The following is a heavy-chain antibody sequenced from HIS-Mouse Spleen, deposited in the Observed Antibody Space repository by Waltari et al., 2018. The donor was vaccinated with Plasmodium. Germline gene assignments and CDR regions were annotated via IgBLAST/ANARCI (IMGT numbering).Heavy chain of an antibody. CDR3: ARGGYSSSSYYFDY. V-gene: IGHV4-59*01. Sequence: QVQLQESGPGLVKPSETLSLTCTVSGGSLSSYSWSCIRQPPGKGLEWIAHIYYSGSTNYNPSLKSRVTISVDTSKNQFSLKLSSVTAADTAVFYCARGGYSSSSYYFDYWGQGTLVTVSS. CDR2: IYYSGST. J-gene: IGHJ4*02. CDR1: GGSLSSYS. D-gene: IGHD6-6*01.